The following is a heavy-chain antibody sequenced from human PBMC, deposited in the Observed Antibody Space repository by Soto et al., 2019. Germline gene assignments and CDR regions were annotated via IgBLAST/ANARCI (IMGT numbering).Heavy chain of an antibody. CDR1: GFTFSSYA. D-gene: IGHD1-1*01. J-gene: IGHJ6*02. CDR2: ISYDGSNK. Sequence: LRLCCAASGFTFSSYAMHWVRQAPGKGLEWVAVISYDGSNKYCADSVKGRFTISRDNSKNTLYLQMNSLRAEDTAVSYCARFVELEPEDYYYDGMDVWGQGTTVTVSS. CDR3: ARFVELEPEDYYYDGMDV. V-gene: IGHV3-30-3*01.